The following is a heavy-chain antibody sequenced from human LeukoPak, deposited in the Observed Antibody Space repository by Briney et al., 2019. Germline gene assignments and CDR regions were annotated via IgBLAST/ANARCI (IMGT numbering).Heavy chain of an antibody. D-gene: IGHD4-17*01. CDR1: GASVSGYY. J-gene: IGHJ4*02. V-gene: IGHV4-4*07. CDR2: LYNNGGT. Sequence: PAETLSLTCTVSGASVSGYYWSWIRLPAGKGLEWIGRLYNNGGTNCNPSLKSRVTMSVDTSKNQLSLRLKSVTAADTAVYYCTRDIGSGDYVFFDSWGQGTRVIVSS. CDR3: TRDIGSGDYVFFDS.